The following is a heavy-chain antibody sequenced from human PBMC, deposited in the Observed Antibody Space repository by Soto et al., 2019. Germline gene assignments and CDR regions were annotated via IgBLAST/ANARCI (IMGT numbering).Heavy chain of an antibody. Sequence: RKATGQGLEWMGWMNPNSGNTGYAQKFQGRVTMTRNTSINTAYMELSSLSSEDTAVYYCARLYCTGGSCHSWGQGTLVTVSS. V-gene: IGHV1-8*01. D-gene: IGHD2-15*01. J-gene: IGHJ4*02. CDR2: MNPNSGNT. CDR3: ARLYCTGGSCHS.